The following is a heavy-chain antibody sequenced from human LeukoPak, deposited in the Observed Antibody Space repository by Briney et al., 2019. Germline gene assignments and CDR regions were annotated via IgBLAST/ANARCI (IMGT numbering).Heavy chain of an antibody. CDR2: IYYSGST. D-gene: IGHD5-24*01. Sequence: SETLSLTCTVSGGSISSYYWSWIRQPPGKGLEWIGYIYYSGSTNYNPSLNSRVTISVDTSRNQFSLKLSSVTAADTAVYYCARDPERWLHIDWGQGTLVTVSS. CDR1: GGSISSYY. J-gene: IGHJ4*02. V-gene: IGHV4-59*01. CDR3: ARDPERWLHID.